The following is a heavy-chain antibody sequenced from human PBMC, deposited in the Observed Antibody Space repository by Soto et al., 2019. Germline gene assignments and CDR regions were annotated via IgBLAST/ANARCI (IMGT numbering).Heavy chain of an antibody. CDR2: INPNSGGT. Sequence: ASVKVSCKASGYTFNDYYIHWVRQAPGQGLEWMGWINPNSGGTKYAPKFQGGVTMTRDTSITTAYMELSRLRSGDTAVYYCARDKATANPAGVDFWGQGTLVTVSS. J-gene: IGHJ4*02. CDR1: GYTFNDYY. CDR3: ARDKATANPAGVDF. D-gene: IGHD1-1*01. V-gene: IGHV1-2*02.